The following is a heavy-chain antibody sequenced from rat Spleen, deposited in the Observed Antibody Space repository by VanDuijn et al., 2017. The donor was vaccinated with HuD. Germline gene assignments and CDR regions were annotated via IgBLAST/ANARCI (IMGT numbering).Heavy chain of an antibody. J-gene: IGHJ3*01. V-gene: IGHV5-25*01. CDR3: VRQDTSGYSNWFAY. D-gene: IGHD4-3*01. CDR1: GFTFDDYY. Sequence: EVQLVESGGGFVQPGRSMKLSCAASGFTFDDYYMAWVRQAPTKGLEWVSSISPSGVTYYRDSVKGRFTVSRENAKSTLYFLMDSLRSEDTATYYCVRQDTSGYSNWFAYWGQGTLVTVSS. CDR2: ISPSGVT.